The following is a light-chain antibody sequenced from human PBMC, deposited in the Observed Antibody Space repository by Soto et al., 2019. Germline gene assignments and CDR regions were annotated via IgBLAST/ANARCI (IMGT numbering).Light chain of an antibody. CDR3: QQFANSHLI. CDR1: QSVSSY. Sequence: IGLTQSPATLSLSQGERATLSCRASQSVSSYLAWYQQKPGQAPRLLIFGASTRATGIPDRFSGSGAGTDFTLTISSLEPEDSAVYYCQQFANSHLIFGAGTKVDIK. CDR2: GAS. V-gene: IGKV3D-11*02. J-gene: IGKJ4*01.